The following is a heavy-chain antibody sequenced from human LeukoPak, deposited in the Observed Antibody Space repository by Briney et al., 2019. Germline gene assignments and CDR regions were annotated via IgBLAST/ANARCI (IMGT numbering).Heavy chain of an antibody. J-gene: IGHJ4*02. CDR3: AKGDRVGATDY. V-gene: IGHV3-30*02. CDR1: GFTFSSYG. CDR2: IRYDGSNK. Sequence: PGGSLRLSCAASGFTFSSYGMHWVRQAPGKGLEWVAFIRYDGSNKYYAGSVKGRFTISRDNSKNTLYLQMNSLRAEDTAVYYCAKGDRVGATDYWGQGTLVTVSS. D-gene: IGHD1-26*01.